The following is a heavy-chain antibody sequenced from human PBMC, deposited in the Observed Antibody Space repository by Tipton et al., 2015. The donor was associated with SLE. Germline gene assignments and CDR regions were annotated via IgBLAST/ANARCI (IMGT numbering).Heavy chain of an antibody. D-gene: IGHD2-15*01. J-gene: IGHJ4*02. CDR1: GGSISSGGYF. Sequence: LRLSCTVSGGSISSGGYFWRWIRQHPGKGLEWIGYSYYSGSTYYNPSLKSRVTISVDTSKNQFSLKLSSVTAADTAVYYCARHRFQSFAVVNWGQGTLVTVSS. CDR3: ARHRFQSFAVVN. V-gene: IGHV4-31*02. CDR2: SYYSGST.